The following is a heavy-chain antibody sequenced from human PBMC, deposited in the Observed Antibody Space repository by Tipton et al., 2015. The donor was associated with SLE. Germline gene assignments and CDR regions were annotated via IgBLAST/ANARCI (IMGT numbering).Heavy chain of an antibody. CDR2: ISYDGSNK. V-gene: IGHV3-30-3*01. D-gene: IGHD1-26*01. J-gene: IGHJ4*02. CDR1: GFTFSSYA. CDR3: ARGMGELERGFFDY. Sequence: SLRLSCAASGFTFSSYAIHWVRQAPGKGLEWVAVISYDGSNKYYADSVKGRFTISRDNSKNTLYLQMNSLRAEDTAVYYCARGMGELERGFFDYWGQGTLVTVSS.